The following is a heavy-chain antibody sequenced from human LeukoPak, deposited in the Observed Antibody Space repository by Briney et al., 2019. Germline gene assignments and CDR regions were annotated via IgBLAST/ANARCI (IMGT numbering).Heavy chain of an antibody. CDR3: ARDRAYYDILTGYSLTV. CDR2: ISAYNGNT. J-gene: IGHJ6*02. V-gene: IGHV1-18*01. D-gene: IGHD3-9*01. CDR1: GYTVTSYG. Sequence: ASVKVSCKASGYTVTSYGISWVRQAPGQGLEWMGWISAYNGNTNYAQKLQGRVTMTTDTSTSTAYMELRSLRSDDTAVYYCARDRAYYDILTGYSLTVWGQGTTVTVSS.